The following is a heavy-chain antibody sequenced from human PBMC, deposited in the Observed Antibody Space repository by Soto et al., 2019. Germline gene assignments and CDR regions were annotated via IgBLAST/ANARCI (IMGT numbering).Heavy chain of an antibody. D-gene: IGHD6-13*01. CDR2: ISGSGGST. J-gene: IGHJ5*02. V-gene: IGHV3-23*01. Sequence: EVQLLESGGGLVQPGGSLRLSCAASGFTFSSYAMSWVRQAPGKGLEWVSAISGSGGSTYYADSVKGRFTISRENSKKPLYLQMNCLRAEDTAVYYCAKAGRVAAAVYAIRYNWFDPWGQGTLFTVSS. CDR1: GFTFSSYA. CDR3: AKAGRVAAAVYAIRYNWFDP.